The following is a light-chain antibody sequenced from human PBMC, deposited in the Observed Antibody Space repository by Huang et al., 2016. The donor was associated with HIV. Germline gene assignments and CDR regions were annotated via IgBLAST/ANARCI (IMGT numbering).Light chain of an antibody. Sequence: EIVLTQSPATLSLSPGERATLSCKASQSVSSSLAWYQQKPGQAPRLLIYDTSNRATGIPARFSGSESGTDFTLTISSLEPEDFAVYYCQQRSNWPLFTCGPGTKVDIK. CDR2: DTS. J-gene: IGKJ3*01. V-gene: IGKV3-11*01. CDR3: QQRSNWPLFT. CDR1: QSVSSS.